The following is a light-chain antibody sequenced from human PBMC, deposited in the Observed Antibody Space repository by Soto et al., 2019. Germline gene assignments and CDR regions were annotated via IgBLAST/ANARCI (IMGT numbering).Light chain of an antibody. Sequence: QSVLAQPAPVSESPGQSITISCAGTSSDVGGYNLVSWYQQHADKAPKLLIHEVSNRPSGVSNRFSGSKSGNTASLTISGLQAEDEADYYCTSYTSISTYVFGTGTKVTVL. CDR3: TSYTSISTYV. CDR2: EVS. CDR1: SSDVGGYNL. V-gene: IGLV2-14*01. J-gene: IGLJ1*01.